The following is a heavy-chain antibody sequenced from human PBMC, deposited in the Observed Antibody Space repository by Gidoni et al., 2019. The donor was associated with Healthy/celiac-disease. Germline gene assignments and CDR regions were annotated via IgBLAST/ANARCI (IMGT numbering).Heavy chain of an antibody. CDR1: GYTFTGYY. CDR3: ASGPPYSSGHDY. CDR2: VNPNRGGT. V-gene: IGHV1-2*02. Sequence: QVQLVQSGAEVKKPGASVKGSCKASGYTFTGYYMHWVRQAPGQGLEWMGWVNPNRGGTNYAQKFQGRVTMTRDTSISTAYMELSRLRSDDTAVYYCASGPPYSSGHDYWGQGTLVTVSS. J-gene: IGHJ4*02. D-gene: IGHD6-19*01.